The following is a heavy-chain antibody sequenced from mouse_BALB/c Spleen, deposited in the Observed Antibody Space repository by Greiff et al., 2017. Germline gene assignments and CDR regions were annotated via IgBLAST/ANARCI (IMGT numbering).Heavy chain of an antibody. CDR1: GFTFSDYY. D-gene: IGHD2-1*01. V-gene: IGHV5-4*02. CDR3: AREGDGNYGDAMDY. J-gene: IGHJ4*01. Sequence: VQLKESGGGLVKPGGSLKLSCAASGFTFSDYYMYWVRQTPEKRLEWVATISDGGSYTYYPDSVKGRFTISRDNAKNNLYLQMSSLKSEDTAMYYCAREGDGNYGDAMDYWGQGTSVTVSS. CDR2: ISDGGSYT.